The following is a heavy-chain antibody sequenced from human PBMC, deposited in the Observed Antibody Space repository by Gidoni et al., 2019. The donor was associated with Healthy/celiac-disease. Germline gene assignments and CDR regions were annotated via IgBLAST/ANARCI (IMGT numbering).Heavy chain of an antibody. V-gene: IGHV4-39*07. CDR2: IYYSGST. D-gene: IGHD3-22*01. J-gene: IGHJ4*02. CDR1: GGSISSSSYY. Sequence: QLQLQESGPGLVKPSETLSLTCTVPGGSISSSSYYWGWIRQPPGKGLEWIGSIYYSGSTYYNPSLKSRVTISVDTSKNQFSLKLSSVTAADTAVYYCARSSYYDSSGRLDYWGQGTLVTVSS. CDR3: ARSSYYDSSGRLDY.